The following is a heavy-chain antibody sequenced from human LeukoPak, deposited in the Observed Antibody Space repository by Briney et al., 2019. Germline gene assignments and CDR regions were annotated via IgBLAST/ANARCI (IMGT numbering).Heavy chain of an antibody. V-gene: IGHV3-30*18. CDR2: ISNDGSNK. CDR1: GFTFSSYG. Sequence: PGGSLRLSCAASGFTFSSYGMHWVRQAPCKALEWVAVISNDGSNKYYADSVRGRLIISRDNSKNTLYLQMNSLRVEDTAVYYCAKDRGYSDSSGFLDYWGQGTLVTASS. CDR3: AKDRGYSDSSGFLDY. J-gene: IGHJ4*02. D-gene: IGHD3-22*01.